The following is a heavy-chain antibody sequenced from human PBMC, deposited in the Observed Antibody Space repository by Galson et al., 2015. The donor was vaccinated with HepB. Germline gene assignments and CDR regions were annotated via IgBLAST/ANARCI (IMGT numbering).Heavy chain of an antibody. D-gene: IGHD2-21*02. J-gene: IGHJ4*02. CDR2: ISYDGSNK. CDR1: GFTFSSYG. Sequence: SLRLSCAASGFTFSSYGMHWVRQAPGKGLEWVAVISYDGSNKYYADSVKGRFTISRDNSKNTLYLQMNSLRAEDTAVYYCAKDGAAYCGGDCYSVDYWGQGTLVTVSS. CDR3: AKDGAAYCGGDCYSVDY. V-gene: IGHV3-30*18.